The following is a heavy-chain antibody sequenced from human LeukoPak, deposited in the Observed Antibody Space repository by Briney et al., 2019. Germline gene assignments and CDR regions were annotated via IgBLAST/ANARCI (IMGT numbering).Heavy chain of an antibody. CDR3: GKERYSSSAFDY. Sequence: GGSLRLSCAASGFTFSSYGMHWVRQAPGKGLEWVAVISYDGSNKYYADSVKGRFTISRDNSKNTLYLRMNSLRAEDTAVYYCGKERYSSSAFDYGGQGPLVTVSS. D-gene: IGHD6-13*01. CDR1: GFTFSSYG. V-gene: IGHV3-30*18. CDR2: ISYDGSNK. J-gene: IGHJ4*02.